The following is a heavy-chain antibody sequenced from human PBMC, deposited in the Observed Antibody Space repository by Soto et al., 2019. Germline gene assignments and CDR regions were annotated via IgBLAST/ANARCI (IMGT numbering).Heavy chain of an antibody. D-gene: IGHD6-6*01. Sequence: PSETLSLTGAVSGGAISSGGYSRSWIRQPPGKGLEWIGYIYHSGSTYYNPSLKSRVTISVDRSKNQFSLKLSSVTAADTAVYYCDRAYYSSSPGWFDPWGQGTLVTVSS. CDR3: DRAYYSSSPGWFDP. V-gene: IGHV4-30-2*01. J-gene: IGHJ5*02. CDR2: IYHSGST. CDR1: GGAISSGGYS.